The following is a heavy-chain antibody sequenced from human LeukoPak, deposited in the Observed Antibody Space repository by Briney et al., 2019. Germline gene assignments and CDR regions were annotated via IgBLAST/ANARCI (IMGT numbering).Heavy chain of an antibody. J-gene: IGHJ4*02. D-gene: IGHD3-10*01. V-gene: IGHV3-74*01. CDR3: ASGAPIDY. Sequence: GGSLRLSCAASGFTFSNTWMYWVRQGPGKGLVWVSRIYNDETSATYAGSVKGRFTISRDNDKNTLYLHMDSLRVDDTAVYYCASGAPIDYWGQGTLVTVSS. CDR2: IYNDETSA. CDR1: GFTFSNTW.